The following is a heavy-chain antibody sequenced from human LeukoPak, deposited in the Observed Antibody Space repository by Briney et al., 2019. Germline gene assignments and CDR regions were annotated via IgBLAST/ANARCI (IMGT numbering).Heavy chain of an antibody. Sequence: PGGSLRLSCAASGFTFSSYSMNWVRQAPGKGLEWVSYISSSSSTIYYADSVKGRFTISRDNAKNSLYLQMNSLRAEDTAVYYCARVLLLSYYYYGMDVWGQGTTVTVSS. V-gene: IGHV3-48*01. CDR1: GFTFSSYS. D-gene: IGHD2-15*01. CDR2: ISSSSSTI. J-gene: IGHJ6*02. CDR3: ARVLLLSYYYYGMDV.